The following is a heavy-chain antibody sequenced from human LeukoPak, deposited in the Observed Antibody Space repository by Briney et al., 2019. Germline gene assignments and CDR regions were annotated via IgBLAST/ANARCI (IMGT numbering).Heavy chain of an antibody. J-gene: IGHJ4*02. CDR3: ASLYSTYY. Sequence: GGSLRLSCAASGFTFSSYAMNWVRQAPGKGLEWVSAISGSGAGTYYAASVKGRFTISRDNSKNTLYLQMTSLRAEDTALYYGASLYSTYYWGQGTLDTVSS. D-gene: IGHD6-13*01. V-gene: IGHV3-23*01. CDR1: GFTFSSYA. CDR2: ISGSGAGT.